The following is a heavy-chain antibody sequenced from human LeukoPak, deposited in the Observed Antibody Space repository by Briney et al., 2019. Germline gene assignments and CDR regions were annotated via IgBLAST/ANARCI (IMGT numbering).Heavy chain of an antibody. D-gene: IGHD3-22*01. J-gene: IGHJ6*02. Sequence: SETLSLTCTVSGGSISSSSYYWGWIRQPPGKGLEWIGSIYYSGSTYYNPSLKSRVTISVDTSKNQFSLKLSSVTAADTAVYYCASGYYYDSSGYYQTYYYYGMDVWGQGTTVTVSS. CDR2: IYYSGST. V-gene: IGHV4-39*07. CDR1: GGSISSSSYY. CDR3: ASGYYYDSSGYYQTYYYYGMDV.